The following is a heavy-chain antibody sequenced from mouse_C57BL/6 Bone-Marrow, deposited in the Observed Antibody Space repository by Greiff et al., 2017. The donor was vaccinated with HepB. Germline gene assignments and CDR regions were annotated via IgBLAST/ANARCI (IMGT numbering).Heavy chain of an antibody. CDR2: IWSGGST. D-gene: IGHD1-1*01. V-gene: IGHV2-2*01. CDR3: ARLFIPFAY. Sequence: VKLMESGPGLVQPSQSLSITCTVSGFSLTSYGVHWVRQSPGKGLEWLGVIWSGGSTDYNAAFISSLSISKDNSKSQVFFKMNSLQADVTAIYYCARLFIPFAYWGQGTLVTVSA. J-gene: IGHJ3*01. CDR1: GFSLTSYG.